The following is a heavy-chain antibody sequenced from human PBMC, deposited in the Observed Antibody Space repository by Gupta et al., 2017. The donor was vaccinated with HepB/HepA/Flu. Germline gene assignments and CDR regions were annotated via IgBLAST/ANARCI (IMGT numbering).Heavy chain of an antibody. CDR2: ISGSGGST. J-gene: IGHJ5*02. Sequence: EVQLLESGGGLVQPGGSLRLSCAASGFHFSSYALSWFRQAPGKGLEWVSAISGSGGSTYYADSVKGRFTISRDNSKNTLYLQMNSLRAEDTAVYYCAKESGSSWYLNWFDPWGQVTLVTVSS. CDR1: GFHFSSYA. V-gene: IGHV3-23*01. CDR3: AKESGSSWYLNWFDP. D-gene: IGHD6-13*01.